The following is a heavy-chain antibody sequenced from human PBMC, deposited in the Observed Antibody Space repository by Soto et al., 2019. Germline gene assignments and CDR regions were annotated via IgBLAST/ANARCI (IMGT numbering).Heavy chain of an antibody. CDR3: ASHYDVWSGYLSPVDY. J-gene: IGHJ4*02. CDR1: GYTFSDYY. D-gene: IGHD3-3*01. CDR2: IDSSGTKI. V-gene: IGHV3-11*04. Sequence: QVQLVESGGDLVKPGGSLRLSCAASGYTFSDYYMHWVRQAPGKGLEWIAYIDSSGTKIYYTDSVKGRFTITRDNYKDSVYLEMNSLTDEDTAVYYCASHYDVWSGYLSPVDYWGQGTLVTVSS.